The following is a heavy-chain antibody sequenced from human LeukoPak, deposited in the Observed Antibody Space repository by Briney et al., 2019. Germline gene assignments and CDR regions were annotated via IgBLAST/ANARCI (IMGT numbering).Heavy chain of an antibody. J-gene: IGHJ4*02. Sequence: SETLSLTCAVYGGSFSGYYWNWIRQPPGTGLEWLGEINHSGSTNYNPSLKSRVTISVDTSKNQFSLKLSSVTAADTAVYYCASGYSYGYNALDYWGQGTLVTVSS. D-gene: IGHD5-18*01. V-gene: IGHV4-34*01. CDR3: ASGYSYGYNALDY. CDR1: GGSFSGYY. CDR2: INHSGST.